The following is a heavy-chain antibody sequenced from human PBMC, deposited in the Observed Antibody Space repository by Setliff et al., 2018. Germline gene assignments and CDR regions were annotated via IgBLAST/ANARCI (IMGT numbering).Heavy chain of an antibody. J-gene: IGHJ4*02. CDR3: ARGDVYSGSYYHFDY. CDR1: GDTSTTYA. CDR2: INAGNGNI. V-gene: IGHV1-3*01. Sequence: ASVKVSCKASGDTSTTYAIHWVRQAPGQGLEWMGWINAGNGNIRYSQSFQGRVTITRDTSASTAYMELSSLTSEDTAIYSCARGDVYSGSYYHFDYWGQGTLVTVSS. D-gene: IGHD1-26*01.